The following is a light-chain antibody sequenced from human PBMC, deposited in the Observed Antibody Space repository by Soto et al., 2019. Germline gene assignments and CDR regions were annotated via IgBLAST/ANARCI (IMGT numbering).Light chain of an antibody. J-gene: IGKJ1*01. CDR2: GAF. V-gene: IGKV3-20*01. Sequence: EIVIKHSPRTVYLSRGERATXSCRASQSVSSNLAWYQQKPGHAPSLLIYGAFTGATGIPDRFSGTGSGTDFTLTISRLEPEDFAMYYCQQYVRYPPTFGQGTKADI. CDR1: QSVSSN. CDR3: QQYVRYPPT.